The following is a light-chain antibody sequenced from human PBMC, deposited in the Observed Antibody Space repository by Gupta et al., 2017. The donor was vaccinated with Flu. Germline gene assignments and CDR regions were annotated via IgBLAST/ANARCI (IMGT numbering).Light chain of an antibody. V-gene: IGLV2-14*01. CDR3: SSYTSSSALHLL. Sequence: QSALTQPASVSGSPGQSITIYFTGTSRDVGGYNYVSWFQQHPDKAPKLIIYEVSNRPSGVSNRFSGSKSGNTAPLTISGLQVDDEGDYYCSSYTSSSALHLLFGGGTKLTVL. J-gene: IGLJ2*01. CDR1: SRDVGGYNY. CDR2: EVS.